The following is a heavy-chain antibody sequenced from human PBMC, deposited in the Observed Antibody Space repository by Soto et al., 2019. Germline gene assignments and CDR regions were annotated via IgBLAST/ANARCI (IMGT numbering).Heavy chain of an antibody. D-gene: IGHD3-9*01. CDR1: GGTLSSHG. CDR2: SIPMFGIT. V-gene: IGHV1-69*12. J-gene: IGHJ4*02. CDR3: ASDRRYGLVD. Sequence: QVQLVQSGAEVKKPGSSVKVSCKASGGTLSSHGFNWVRQAPGQGLEWMGGSIPMFGITNHTQKFQDRITITADASTSIVYMELTSPRADDTAVYYCASDRRYGLVDWGQGILITVSS.